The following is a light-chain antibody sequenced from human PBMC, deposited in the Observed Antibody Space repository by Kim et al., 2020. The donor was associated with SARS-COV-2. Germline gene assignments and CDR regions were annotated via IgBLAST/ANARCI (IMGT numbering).Light chain of an antibody. CDR3: QQRYNWPFT. CDR2: DGS. V-gene: IGKV3-11*01. CDR1: QNVGDF. Sequence: EIVLTQSPGTLSLSPGERATLSCRASQNVGDFLAWYQQKPGQAPRLLIYDGSKRATGIPTRFSGSGSGTDFTLVINGLEPEDFAVYYCQQRYNWPFTFGQGTKVDIK. J-gene: IGKJ1*01.